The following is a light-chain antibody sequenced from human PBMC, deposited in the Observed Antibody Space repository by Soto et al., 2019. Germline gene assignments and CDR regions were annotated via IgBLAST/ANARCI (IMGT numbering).Light chain of an antibody. Sequence: ETVLTQSPGTLSLSPGERATLSCRASQDIRSNYLAWYRQTPGQAPRLLIYGASKRASGIADRFSGSGSGTDFTLIISRLEPEDFALYYCQQYDSSPWTFGQGTKVEI. J-gene: IGKJ1*01. V-gene: IGKV3-20*01. CDR3: QQYDSSPWT. CDR1: QDIRSNY. CDR2: GAS.